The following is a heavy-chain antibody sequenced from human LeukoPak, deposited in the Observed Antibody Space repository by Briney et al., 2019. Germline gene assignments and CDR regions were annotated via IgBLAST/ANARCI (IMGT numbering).Heavy chain of an antibody. D-gene: IGHD2-2*02. V-gene: IGHV4-59*01. CDR3: ASSLVPAALLAY. CDR2: IYYSGST. J-gene: IGHJ4*02. Sequence: NPSETLSLTCTVSGGSISSYYWSWIRQPPGKGLEWIGYIYYSGSTNYNPSLKRRVTISVDTSKNQFSLKLSSVTAADTAVYYCASSLVPAALLAYWGQGTLVTVSS. CDR1: GGSISSYY.